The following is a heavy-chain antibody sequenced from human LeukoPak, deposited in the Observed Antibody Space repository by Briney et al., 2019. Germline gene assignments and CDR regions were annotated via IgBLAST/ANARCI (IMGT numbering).Heavy chain of an antibody. V-gene: IGHV3-23*01. Sequence: GGSLRLSCAASGFTFSSYAMSWVRQAPGKGLEWVSDISGGGATTFYADSVKGRFTISRDNSKNTLYLQMNSLRAEDTAVYYCAKDSPGFYWGQGTLVTVSS. J-gene: IGHJ4*02. CDR1: GFTFSSYA. CDR2: ISGGGATT. CDR3: AKDSPGFY.